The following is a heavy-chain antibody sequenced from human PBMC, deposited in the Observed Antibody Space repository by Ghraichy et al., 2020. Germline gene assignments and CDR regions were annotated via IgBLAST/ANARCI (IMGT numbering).Heavy chain of an antibody. Sequence: GESLRLSCAASGFTFSYYSMHWVRQAPGKGPECVSYISSSSTTTYYADSVEGRFTISRDNAKSSRYLQMNSLRDEDTAFYYCARGSDFYDATPPGPDYWGQGTLVTISS. CDR1: GFTFSYYS. V-gene: IGHV3-48*02. J-gene: IGHJ4*02. CDR3: ARGSDFYDATPPGPDY. CDR2: ISSSSTTT. D-gene: IGHD2-15*01.